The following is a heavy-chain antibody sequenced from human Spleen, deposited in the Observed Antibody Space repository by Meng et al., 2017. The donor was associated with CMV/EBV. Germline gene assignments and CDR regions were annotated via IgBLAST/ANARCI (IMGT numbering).Heavy chain of an antibody. D-gene: IGHD3-3*01. CDR3: AKPSSNYDFWSGYDY. Sequence: GGSLRLSCAASGFTFSTYAMHWVRQAPGKGLEWVTFIRYDGSNEYYADSMKGRFTISRDNSKNTLYLQMNSLRPEDTAVYYCAKPSSNYDFWSGYDYWGQGTLVTVSS. CDR2: IRYDGSNE. J-gene: IGHJ4*02. CDR1: GFTFSTYA. V-gene: IGHV3-30*02.